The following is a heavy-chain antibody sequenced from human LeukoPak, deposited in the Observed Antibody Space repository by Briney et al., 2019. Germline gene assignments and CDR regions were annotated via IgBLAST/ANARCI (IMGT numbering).Heavy chain of an antibody. Sequence: ASVKVSCKASGYTFTGYYMRWVRQAPGQGLEWIGWINPNSGGTNYAQKFQGRVTMTRDTSISTAYMELSRLRSDDTAVYYCARTYGYSSGWYWDYWGQGTLVTVSS. CDR2: INPNSGGT. J-gene: IGHJ4*02. D-gene: IGHD6-19*01. CDR1: GYTFTGYY. V-gene: IGHV1-2*02. CDR3: ARTYGYSSGWYWDY.